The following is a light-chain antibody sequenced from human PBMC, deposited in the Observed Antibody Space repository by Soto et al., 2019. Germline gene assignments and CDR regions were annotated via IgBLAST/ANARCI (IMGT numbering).Light chain of an antibody. CDR3: QQAYSFPIT. V-gene: IGKV1D-12*01. CDR1: QDIAAY. CDR2: AAS. J-gene: IGKJ5*01. Sequence: DIQVTQSPSSVSASVGDIVTITFRASQDIAAYLAWYQHKPGRAPELLIHAASSFQSGVPSRFSGSGSGTDFTLTINSLQPEDFATYYCQQAYSFPITFGQGTRLEI.